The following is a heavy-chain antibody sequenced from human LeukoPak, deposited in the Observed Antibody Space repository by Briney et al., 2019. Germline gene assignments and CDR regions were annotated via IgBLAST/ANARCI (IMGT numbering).Heavy chain of an antibody. Sequence: PGRSLRLSCAASGFTFSSYGMHWVRQAPGKGLEWVAVISYDGSNKYYADSVKGRFTISRDNSKNTLYLQMNSLRAEDTAVYYCARGFIYDSSGYYRYWGQGTLVTVSS. J-gene: IGHJ4*02. CDR2: ISYDGSNK. V-gene: IGHV3-30*03. D-gene: IGHD3-22*01. CDR1: GFTFSSYG. CDR3: ARGFIYDSSGYYRY.